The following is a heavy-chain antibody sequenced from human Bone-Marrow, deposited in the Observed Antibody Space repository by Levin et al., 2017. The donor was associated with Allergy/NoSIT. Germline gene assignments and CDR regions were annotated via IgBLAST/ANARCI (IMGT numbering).Heavy chain of an antibody. CDR1: GFTFNRYW. CDR3: ARSGRAGDSAYLYVDF. D-gene: IGHD2-21*01. Sequence: TGGSLRLSCVASGFTFNRYWMSWVRQAPGKGLEWVANIKQDGSETHYMDSVKGRFTITRDNAKNSLALQMNSLRVEDTAVYYCARSGRAGDSAYLYVDFWGQGTLVTVSS. CDR2: IKQDGSET. J-gene: IGHJ4*02. V-gene: IGHV3-7*04.